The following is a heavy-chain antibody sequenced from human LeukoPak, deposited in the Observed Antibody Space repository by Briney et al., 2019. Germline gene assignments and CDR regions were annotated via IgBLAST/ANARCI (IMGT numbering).Heavy chain of an antibody. CDR2: IDPSGGST. J-gene: IGHJ4*02. V-gene: IGHV1-46*01. Sequence: ASVKVSCKASGDTFTSYYMHWVRQAPGQGLEWMGLIDPSGGSTSYAQKFQGRVTMTRDMSTSTVYMELSSLRSEDTAVYYCARGRHYYDSSGYWIDYWGQGTLVTVSS. CDR3: ARGRHYYDSSGYWIDY. D-gene: IGHD3-22*01. CDR1: GDTFTSYY.